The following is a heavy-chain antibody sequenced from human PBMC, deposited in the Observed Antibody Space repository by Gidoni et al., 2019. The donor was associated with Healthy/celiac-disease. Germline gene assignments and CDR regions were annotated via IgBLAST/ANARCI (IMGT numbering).Heavy chain of an antibody. J-gene: IGHJ4*02. CDR2: ISGSGGST. CDR1: GFTFSSYA. CDR3: AARNYYGSGSYSDY. Sequence: EVQLLESVGGLVQPGGSLRLSCAASGFTFSSYAMSWVRQAPGKGLEWVSAISGSGGSTYYADSVKGRFTISRDNSKNTLYLQMNSLRAEDTAVYYCAARNYYGSGSYSDYWGQGTLVTVSS. D-gene: IGHD3-10*01. V-gene: IGHV3-23*01.